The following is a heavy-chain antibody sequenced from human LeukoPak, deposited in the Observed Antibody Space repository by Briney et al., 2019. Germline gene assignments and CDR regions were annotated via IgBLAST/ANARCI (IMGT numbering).Heavy chain of an antibody. D-gene: IGHD2-21*02. Sequence: PGGSLRLSCAASGFTFSNYAMRCAREARGKRVEWVSAISGNGGSTYYADSVKGRFTISRDNSKNTLYVQMTSLTAEDTALYYCAKAAAVTATWDAFDDWGQGTMVTVSS. CDR1: GFTFSNYA. CDR2: ISGNGGST. CDR3: AKAAAVTATWDAFDD. V-gene: IGHV3-23*01. J-gene: IGHJ3*01.